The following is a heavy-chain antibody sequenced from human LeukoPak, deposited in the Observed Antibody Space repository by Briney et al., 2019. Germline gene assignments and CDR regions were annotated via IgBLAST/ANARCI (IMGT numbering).Heavy chain of an antibody. CDR2: MSADGINT. D-gene: IGHD6-19*01. J-gene: IGHJ4*02. V-gene: IGHV3-30-3*01. Sequence: PGGSLRLSCKASGFIFNDYAMHWVRQAPGKGLEWVAVMSADGINTFYAASVKGRFTISRDNAENSLYLQVNSLRAEDTAVYCCARDRGFDYSSTGSFDYWGQGTLVTVSS. CDR3: ARDRGFDYSSTGSFDY. CDR1: GFIFNDYA.